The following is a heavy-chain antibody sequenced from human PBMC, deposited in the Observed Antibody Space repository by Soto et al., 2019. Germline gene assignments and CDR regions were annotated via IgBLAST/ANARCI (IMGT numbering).Heavy chain of an antibody. V-gene: IGHV1-18*01. CDR2: ISAYNGNT. Sequence: VQVSCKASCCSFPSYCIIGVLQAPAQAREGMGWISAYNGNTNYEQKLHPRDTMTTDTTTITANMELRSLSSEATAVYYCERTVDTAMGDWYFDLWGRGTLVTVSS. CDR3: ERTVDTAMGDWYFDL. CDR1: CCSFPSYC. D-gene: IGHD5-18*01. J-gene: IGHJ2*01.